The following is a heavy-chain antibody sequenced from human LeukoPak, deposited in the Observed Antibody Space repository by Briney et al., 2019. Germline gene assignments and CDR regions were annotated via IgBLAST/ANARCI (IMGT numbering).Heavy chain of an antibody. V-gene: IGHV4-4*07. CDR2: MYVSRTT. J-gene: IGHJ6*02. Sequence: SETLSLTCTVSGGSMSNSYLTWVRQPAGKGLEWIGRMYVSRTTNYNPSLRSRVTMSIDSSNNQFSLRLGSVTAADTAVYYCARENYYDSSGYSEGMDVWGQGTTVTVSS. CDR1: GGSMSNSY. CDR3: ARENYYDSSGYSEGMDV. D-gene: IGHD3-22*01.